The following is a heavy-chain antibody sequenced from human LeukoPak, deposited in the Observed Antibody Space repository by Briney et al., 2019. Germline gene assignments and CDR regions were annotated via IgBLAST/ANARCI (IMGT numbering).Heavy chain of an antibody. Sequence: ASVKVSCKGSGGTFNNYGLSWVRQAPGRGLEWMGGIIPVYGTANYAQKFRDRVTITSDESTSTTYMELSSLRSEDTAVYYCARSGGLGASNADAFDIWGQGTTVTVSS. V-gene: IGHV1-69*13. CDR1: GGTFNNYG. D-gene: IGHD1-26*01. CDR3: ARSGGLGASNADAFDI. J-gene: IGHJ3*02. CDR2: IIPVYGTA.